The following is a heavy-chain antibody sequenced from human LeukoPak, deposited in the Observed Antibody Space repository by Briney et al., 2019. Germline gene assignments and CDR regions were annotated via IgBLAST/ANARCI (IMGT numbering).Heavy chain of an antibody. CDR1: GGSISNGAYY. CDR3: ARASFRAWNYVSYFDS. Sequence: MASETLSLTCTVSGGSISNGAYYWGWIRQLPGKGLEWIGFVHYSGSTNYNPSLKSRVMISVDTSQNQFSLRLSSVTAADTALFFCARASFRAWNYVSYFDSWGQGTLVTVSS. CDR2: VHYSGST. V-gene: IGHV4-31*03. J-gene: IGHJ4*02. D-gene: IGHD1-7*01.